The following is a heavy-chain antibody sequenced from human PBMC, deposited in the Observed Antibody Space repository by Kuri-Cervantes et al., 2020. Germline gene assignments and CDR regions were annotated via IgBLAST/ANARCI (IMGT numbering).Heavy chain of an antibody. CDR3: ARSSVIRGVVRVFDY. J-gene: IGHJ4*02. D-gene: IGHD3-10*01. CDR1: GGTFSSYA. CDR2: IIPIFGTA. Sequence: SVKVSCKASGGTFSSYATSWVRQAPGQGLEWMGGIIPIFGTANYAQKFRGRVTMTTDTSTSTAYMELRSLRSDDTAVYYCARSSVIRGVVRVFDYWGQGTLVTVSS. V-gene: IGHV1-69*05.